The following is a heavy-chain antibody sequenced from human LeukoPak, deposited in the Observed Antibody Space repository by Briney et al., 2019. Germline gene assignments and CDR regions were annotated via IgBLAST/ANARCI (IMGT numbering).Heavy chain of an antibody. D-gene: IGHD3-22*01. V-gene: IGHV4-4*07. CDR1: GGSISSYY. CDR3: ARKMTYYYDSSALDY. J-gene: IGHJ4*02. CDR2: IYTSGST. Sequence: PSETLSLTCTVSGGSISSYYWSWIRQPAGKGLEWIGRIYTSGSTNYNPSLKSRVTISVDKSKNQFSLKLSSVTAADTAVYYCARKMTYYYDSSALDYWGQGTLVTVSS.